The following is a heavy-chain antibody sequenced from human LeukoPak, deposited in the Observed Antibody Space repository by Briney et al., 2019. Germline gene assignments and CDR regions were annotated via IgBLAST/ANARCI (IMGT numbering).Heavy chain of an antibody. V-gene: IGHV1-18*01. CDR3: ARSITMVRGVNAWFDP. D-gene: IGHD3-10*01. J-gene: IGHJ5*02. Sequence: ASVKVSCKASGYTFTSYGISWVRQAPGQGLEWMGWISAYNGNTNYAQKLQGRVTMTTDTSTSTAYMELRSLRSDDTAVYYCARSITMVRGVNAWFDPWGQGTLVTVSS. CDR2: ISAYNGNT. CDR1: GYTFTSYG.